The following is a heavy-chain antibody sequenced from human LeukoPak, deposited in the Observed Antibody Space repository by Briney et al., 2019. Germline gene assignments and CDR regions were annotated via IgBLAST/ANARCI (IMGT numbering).Heavy chain of an antibody. J-gene: IGHJ4*02. Sequence: GGSLRLSCAASGFTFSSYSMNWVRQAPGKGLEWVSSISSSSSYIYYADSVKGRFTISRDNAKNSLYLQMNSLRPEDTALYYCAKGLYDSTGPFDYWGQGTLATVSS. D-gene: IGHD3-22*01. V-gene: IGHV3-21*04. CDR1: GFTFSSYS. CDR3: AKGLYDSTGPFDY. CDR2: ISSSSSYI.